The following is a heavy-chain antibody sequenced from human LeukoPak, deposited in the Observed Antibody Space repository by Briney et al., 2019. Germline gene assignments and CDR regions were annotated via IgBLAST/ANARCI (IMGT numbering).Heavy chain of an antibody. D-gene: IGHD5-18*01. Sequence: SETLSLTCTVSGGSISSYYWSWIRQPAGKGLEWIGRIYTSGSTNYNPSLKSRVTMSVDTSKNQFSLKLSSVTAEDTAVYYCARGGYSYGYTLYYFDYWGQGTLVTVSS. CDR2: IYTSGST. CDR1: GGSISSYY. CDR3: ARGGYSYGYTLYYFDY. J-gene: IGHJ4*02. V-gene: IGHV4-4*07.